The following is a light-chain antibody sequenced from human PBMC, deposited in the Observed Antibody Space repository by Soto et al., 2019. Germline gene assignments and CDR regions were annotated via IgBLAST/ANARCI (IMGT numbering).Light chain of an antibody. V-gene: IGLV2-8*01. J-gene: IGLJ3*02. CDR2: EVS. CDR3: SSYAGNNNLL. CDR1: SSDVGGYNY. Sequence: QSALTQPPSASGSPGQSVTISCSGTSSDVGGYNYVSWYQQHPGKVPRLIIYEVSQRPSGVPDRFSGSKSGNTASLTVSELRTEDEADCYCSSYAGNNNLLFGGGTKLTVL.